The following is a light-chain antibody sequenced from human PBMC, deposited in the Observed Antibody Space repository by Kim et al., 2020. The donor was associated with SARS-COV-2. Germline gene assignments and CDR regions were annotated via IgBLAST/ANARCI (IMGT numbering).Light chain of an antibody. CDR2: AAS. CDR1: QSINIY. CDR3: QRSYSTPRT. J-gene: IGKJ1*01. Sequence: ASVGARVTVTCRASQSINIYLKLYQQKPENAPKLLFYAASSLQRGVPSRFSGIGSGTDFTLTITSLQPVDLATFYCQRSYSTPRTFGQGTKVDIK. V-gene: IGKV1-39*01.